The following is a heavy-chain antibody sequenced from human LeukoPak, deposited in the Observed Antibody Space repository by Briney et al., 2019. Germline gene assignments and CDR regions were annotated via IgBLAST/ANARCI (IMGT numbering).Heavy chain of an antibody. J-gene: IGHJ4*02. CDR1: GYTFTSYA. V-gene: IGHV1-2*02. CDR3: AREVGGGNSDY. CDR2: INPNSGGT. D-gene: IGHD4-23*01. Sequence: ASVKVSCKASGYTFTSYAMNWVRQAPGQGLEWMGWINPNSGGTNYAQKFQGRVTMTRDTSISIAYMELSRLRSDDTAVYYCAREVGGGNSDYWGQGTLVTVSS.